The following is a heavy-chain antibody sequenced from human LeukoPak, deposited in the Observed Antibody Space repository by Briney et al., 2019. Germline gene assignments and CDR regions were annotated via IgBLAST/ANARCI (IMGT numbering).Heavy chain of an antibody. CDR1: GFTFSSYA. D-gene: IGHD2-8*01. V-gene: IGHV3-23*01. CDR2: ISGSGGST. CDR3: ARGFRNGPFDC. Sequence: GGSLRLSCAASGFTFSSYAMSWVRQAPGKGLEWVSAISGSGGSTYYADSVKGRFTISRDNAKNSHFLQMNSLRVEDTAFYYCARGFRNGPFDCWGQGTLVTVSS. J-gene: IGHJ4*02.